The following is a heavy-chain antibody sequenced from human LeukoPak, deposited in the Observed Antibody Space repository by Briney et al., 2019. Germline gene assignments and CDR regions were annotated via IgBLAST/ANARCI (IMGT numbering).Heavy chain of an antibody. J-gene: IGHJ2*01. D-gene: IGHD6-19*01. CDR3: ARDGIAVAGHWYFDL. CDR1: GFTFSSYS. CDR2: ISSSSSTI. V-gene: IGHV3-48*04. Sequence: GGSLRLSCAASGFTFSSYSMNWVRQAPGKGLEWVSYISSSSSTIYYADSVKGRFTISRDNAKNSLYLQMSSLKAEDTAFYYCARDGIAVAGHWYFDLWGRGTLVTVSS.